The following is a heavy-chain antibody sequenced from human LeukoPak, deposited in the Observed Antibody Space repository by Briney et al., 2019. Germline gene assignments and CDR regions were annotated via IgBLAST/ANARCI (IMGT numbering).Heavy chain of an antibody. CDR1: GGSISSYY. Sequence: SETLSLTCTVSGGSISSYYWSWIRQPPGKGLEWIGYIYYSGSTDYNPSLKSRVTISVDTSRNQFSLRLSSVTAADTAVYYCARVTGYMTEDFFDYRGQGTLVTVSS. CDR3: ARVTGYMTEDFFDY. J-gene: IGHJ4*02. D-gene: IGHD6-13*01. CDR2: IYYSGST. V-gene: IGHV4-59*01.